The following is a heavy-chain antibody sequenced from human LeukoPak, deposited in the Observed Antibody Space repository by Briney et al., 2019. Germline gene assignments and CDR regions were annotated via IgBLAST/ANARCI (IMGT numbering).Heavy chain of an antibody. CDR3: AGSGGIVVVPAAIWFDP. V-gene: IGHV1-18*01. J-gene: IGHJ5*02. D-gene: IGHD2-2*01. CDR1: GYTFTSYG. CDR2: ISAYNGNT. Sequence: ASVKVSCKASGYTFTSYGISWVRQAPGQGLEWMGWISAYNGNTNYAQKLQGRVTMTTDTSTSTAYMELRSLRSDDTAVYYCAGSGGIVVVPAAIWFDPWGQGTLVTVSS.